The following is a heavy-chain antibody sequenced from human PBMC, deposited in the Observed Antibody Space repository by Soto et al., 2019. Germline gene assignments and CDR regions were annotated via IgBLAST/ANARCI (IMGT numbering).Heavy chain of an antibody. J-gene: IGHJ5*02. D-gene: IGHD3-22*01. CDR2: ISAYNGNT. Sequence: GASVKVSCKASGYTFTSYGISWVRQAPGQGLEWMGWISAYNGNTNYAQKLQGRVTMTTDTSTSTAYMELRSLRSDDTAVYYCARNPHPVVKFKSNPPNWFDPWGQGTLVTVSS. V-gene: IGHV1-18*01. CDR3: ARNPHPVVKFKSNPPNWFDP. CDR1: GYTFTSYG.